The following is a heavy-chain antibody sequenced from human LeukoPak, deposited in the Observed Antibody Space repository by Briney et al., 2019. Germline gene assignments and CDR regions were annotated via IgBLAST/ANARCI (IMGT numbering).Heavy chain of an antibody. CDR2: IWYDGSNK. J-gene: IGHJ6*02. CDR1: GFTFSSYG. V-gene: IGHV3-33*01. CDR3: ASPTKERPYYYYGMDV. Sequence: PGRSLRLSCAASGFTFSSYGMHWVRQAPGKGLEWVAVIWYDGSNKYYADSVKGRFTISRDNSKNTLYLQMNSLRAEDTAVYYCASPTKERPYYYYGMDVWGQGTTVTVSS. D-gene: IGHD1-1*01.